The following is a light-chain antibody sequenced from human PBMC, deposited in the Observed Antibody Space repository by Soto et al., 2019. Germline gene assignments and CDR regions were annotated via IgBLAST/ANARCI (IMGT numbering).Light chain of an antibody. CDR1: QSVGSN. Sequence: EIVMTQSPATLSVSPGERATLSCRASQSVGSNLAWYQQKPGQAPRLLIYGASTRATGIPVRFSGSGSGTEFTLTINSLQSEDFAVYYCQQNHNWPLTFGGGTKVEIK. CDR2: GAS. J-gene: IGKJ4*01. CDR3: QQNHNWPLT. V-gene: IGKV3-15*01.